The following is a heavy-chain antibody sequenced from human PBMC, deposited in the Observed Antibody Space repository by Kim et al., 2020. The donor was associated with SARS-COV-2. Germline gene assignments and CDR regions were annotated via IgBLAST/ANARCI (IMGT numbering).Heavy chain of an antibody. J-gene: IGHJ4*02. CDR3: ASSEYSGSYDY. Sequence: TSYAQKFQGRVTMTRDTSTSTVYMELSSLRSEDTAVYYCASSEYSGSYDYWGQGTLVTVSS. CDR2: T. V-gene: IGHV1-46*01. D-gene: IGHD1-26*01.